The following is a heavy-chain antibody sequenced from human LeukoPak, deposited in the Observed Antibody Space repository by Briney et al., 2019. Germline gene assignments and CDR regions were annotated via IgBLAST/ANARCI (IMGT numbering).Heavy chain of an antibody. D-gene: IGHD3-10*01. CDR1: GGSISSGGYS. CDR3: ARDAVWFGEPLGYWYFDL. V-gene: IGHV4-30-2*01. Sequence: PSETLSLTCAVSGGSISSGGYSWSWIRRPPGKGLEWIGYIYHSGSTYYNPSLKSRVTISVDRSKNQFSLKLSSVTAADTAVYYCARDAVWFGEPLGYWYFDLWGRGTLVTVSS. J-gene: IGHJ2*01. CDR2: IYHSGST.